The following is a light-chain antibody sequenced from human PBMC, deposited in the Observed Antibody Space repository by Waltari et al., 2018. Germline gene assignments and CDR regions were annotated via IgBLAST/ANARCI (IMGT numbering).Light chain of an antibody. CDR2: REG. CDR3: ATWDDSLSGGV. CDR1: SSNIGRNH. Sequence: QSVVTQPPSASGTPGQRVTIFCSGSSSNIGRNHVYWYRQFPGAAPKLLIYREGQRPSGVADRFSGSKSGTSASLAIGGLRSEDEADYYCATWDDSLSGGVFGTGTKVTVV. J-gene: IGLJ1*01. V-gene: IGLV1-47*01.